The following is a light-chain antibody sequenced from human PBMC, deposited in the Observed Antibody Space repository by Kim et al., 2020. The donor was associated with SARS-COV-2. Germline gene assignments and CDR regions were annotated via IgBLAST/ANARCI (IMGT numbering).Light chain of an antibody. V-gene: IGLV3-1*01. CDR2: HDN. J-gene: IGLJ2*01. Sequence: SDAQTASTSDIGVKGGVKYADWNQQKPGQSPVLVISHDNSRPPGIPARFSGSNSGNTATLTISGTKAMDEADYYCQAWDSSTAVFGGGTQLTVL. CDR1: KGGVKY. CDR3: QAWDSSTAV.